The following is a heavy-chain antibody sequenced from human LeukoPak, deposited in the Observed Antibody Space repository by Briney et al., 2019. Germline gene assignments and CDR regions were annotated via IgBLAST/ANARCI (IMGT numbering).Heavy chain of an antibody. J-gene: IGHJ4*02. Sequence: SETLSLTCAVYGGSFSGYYWSWIRQPPGKGLEWIGEINHGGSTNYNPSLKSRVTISVDTSKNQFSLKLSSVTAADTAVYYCARRLLLWFRELSPYFDYWGQGTLVTVSS. CDR3: ARRLLLWFRELSPYFDY. CDR1: GGSFSGYY. D-gene: IGHD3-10*01. V-gene: IGHV4-34*01. CDR2: INHGGST.